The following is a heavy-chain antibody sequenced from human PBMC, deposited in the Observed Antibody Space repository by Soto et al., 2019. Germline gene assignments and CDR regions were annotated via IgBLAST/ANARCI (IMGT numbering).Heavy chain of an antibody. V-gene: IGHV3-21*01. CDR3: ARDGAYCSGIGCRDYSHYMDV. J-gene: IGHJ6*03. D-gene: IGHD2-15*01. CDR1: GFSFSDYS. Sequence: EVQLVESGGGLVKPGGSLRLSCAASGFSFSDYSMNWVRQAPGKGLEWVSSISGSSSYIYYTDSLKGRFTVSRDNANKSLYLQMNSLRAEDTAVYYGARDGAYCSGIGCRDYSHYMDVWGKGTTVTVSS. CDR2: ISGSSSYI.